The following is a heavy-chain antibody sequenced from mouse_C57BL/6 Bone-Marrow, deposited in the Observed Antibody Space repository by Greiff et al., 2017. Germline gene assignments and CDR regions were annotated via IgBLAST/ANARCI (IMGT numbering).Heavy chain of an antibody. Sequence: QVQLQQPGAELVRPGTSVKLSCKASGYTFTSYWMHWVKQRPGQGLEWIGVIDPSDSYTNYNHKFKGKATLTVDTSSSTAYMQLSSLTSEDSAVYDCAREDGITSDYWGQGTTLTVSS. J-gene: IGHJ2*01. V-gene: IGHV1-59*01. CDR1: GYTFTSYW. D-gene: IGHD1-1*01. CDR2: IDPSDSYT. CDR3: AREDGITSDY.